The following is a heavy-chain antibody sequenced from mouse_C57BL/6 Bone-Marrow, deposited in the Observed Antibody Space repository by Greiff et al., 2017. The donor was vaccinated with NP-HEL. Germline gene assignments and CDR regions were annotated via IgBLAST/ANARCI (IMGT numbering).Heavy chain of an antibody. CDR3: ARSYYGGSPWFAY. CDR2: INPSSGYT. Sequence: LLESGAELARPGASVKMSCKASGYTFTSYTMHWVKLRPGQGLEWIGYINPSSGYTNYNQKFKDKATLTADKSSSTAYMQLSSLTSEDSAVYYCARSYYGGSPWFAYWGQGTLVTVSA. D-gene: IGHD1-1*01. CDR1: GYTFTSYT. J-gene: IGHJ3*01. V-gene: IGHV1-4*01.